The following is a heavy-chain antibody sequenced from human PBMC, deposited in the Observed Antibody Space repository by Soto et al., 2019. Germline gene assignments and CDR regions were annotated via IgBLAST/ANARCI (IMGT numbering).Heavy chain of an antibody. V-gene: IGHV3-53*01. CDR1: GFTVSSNY. Sequence: EVQLVESGGGLIQPGGSLRLSCAASGFTVSSNYMSWVRQAPGKGLEWVSVIYSGGSTYYADSVKGRFTISRDNSKNTLYRQMNSLRAEDTAVYYCARNYDESGGGFDYWGQGTLVTVSS. CDR3: ARNYDESGGGFDY. CDR2: IYSGGST. J-gene: IGHJ4*02. D-gene: IGHD2-15*01.